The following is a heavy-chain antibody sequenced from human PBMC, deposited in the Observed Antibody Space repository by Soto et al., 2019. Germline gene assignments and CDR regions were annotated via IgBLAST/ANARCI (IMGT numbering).Heavy chain of an antibody. CDR3: ARGIATGQLGA. V-gene: IGHV1-3*01. Sequence: SVRVSCKASGYTFTRYTMNWVRQAPGQRLEWMGWINPDNVNTKSSQKFQDRVIITRYTSASTAYMDLSSLRSEDTAVYYCARGIATGQLGAWGQGPLVTVSS. CDR2: INPDNVNT. D-gene: IGHD6-6*01. CDR1: GYTFTRYT. J-gene: IGHJ5*02.